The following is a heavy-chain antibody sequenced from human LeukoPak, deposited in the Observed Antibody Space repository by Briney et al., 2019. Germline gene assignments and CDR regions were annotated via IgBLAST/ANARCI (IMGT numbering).Heavy chain of an antibody. J-gene: IGHJ2*01. D-gene: IGHD6-6*01. CDR2: IYPGDSDT. CDR3: ARPCSTSHYWYFDL. CDR1: GYSFTSYW. Sequence: PGESLKISCKGSGYSFTSYWIGWVRQMPGKGLEWMGIIYPGDSDTRYSPSFQGQVTISADKSISTAYLLWSSLKASDTAMYCCARPCSTSHYWYFDLWGRGTLVTVSS. V-gene: IGHV5-51*01.